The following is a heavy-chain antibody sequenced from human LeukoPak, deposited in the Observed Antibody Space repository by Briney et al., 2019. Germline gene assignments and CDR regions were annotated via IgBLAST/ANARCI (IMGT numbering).Heavy chain of an antibody. D-gene: IGHD1-26*01. CDR2: TYTSGTT. V-gene: IGHV4-4*07. CDR1: GGSLSSYF. CDR3: AREDGGIARAFDY. Sequence: SETLSLTCTVSGGSLSSYFWSWVRQPAGKGLEWIGRTYTSGTTNYNPSLKSRVSMSLDTSKNQISLKVTSVTAADTAVYYCAREDGGIARAFDYWGQGTLVTVSS. J-gene: IGHJ4*02.